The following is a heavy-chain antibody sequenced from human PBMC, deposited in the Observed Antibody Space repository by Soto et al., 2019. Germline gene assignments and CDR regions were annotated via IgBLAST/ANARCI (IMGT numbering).Heavy chain of an antibody. Sequence: GGSLRLSCAASGFTFSSYGMHWVRQAPGKGLEWVAVIWYDGSNKYYADSVKGRFTISRDNSKNTLYLQMNSLRAEDTAVYYCARGPYGSGDSTYYYYYMDVWGKGTTVTVSS. V-gene: IGHV3-33*01. CDR3: ARGPYGSGDSTYYYYYMDV. CDR1: GFTFSSYG. D-gene: IGHD3-10*01. CDR2: IWYDGSNK. J-gene: IGHJ6*03.